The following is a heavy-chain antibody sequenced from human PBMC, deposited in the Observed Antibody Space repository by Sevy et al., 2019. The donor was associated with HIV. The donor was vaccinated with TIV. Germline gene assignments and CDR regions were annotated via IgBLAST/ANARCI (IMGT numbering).Heavy chain of an antibody. CDR2: ISGSSNYI. V-gene: IGHV3-21*06. Sequence: GGSLRLSCAASGFTFSSYSMNWVRQAPGKGLEWVSAISGSSNYIYYAESVKGRFIISRENVKNTLYLQMNSLRADDTAVYYCARGPPDGSYDYFDYWGQGTLVTVSS. CDR3: ARGPPDGSYDYFDY. D-gene: IGHD1-26*01. J-gene: IGHJ4*02. CDR1: GFTFSSYS.